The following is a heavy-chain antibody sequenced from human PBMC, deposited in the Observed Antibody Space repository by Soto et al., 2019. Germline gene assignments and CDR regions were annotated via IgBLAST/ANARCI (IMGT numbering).Heavy chain of an antibody. CDR3: ARGGYDYSTPFDY. CDR1: GFTFNRYW. J-gene: IGHJ4*02. Sequence: EVQLVESGGGLVQPGGSLRLSCAASGFTFNRYWMKWVRQAPGRGLEWMGNINQDGSEKHYVDSVKGRFTISRDNAKDSVDLQMNSLKAEDTAMYYCARGGYDYSTPFDYWGQGTLVTVSS. V-gene: IGHV3-7*04. CDR2: INQDGSEK. D-gene: IGHD4-4*01.